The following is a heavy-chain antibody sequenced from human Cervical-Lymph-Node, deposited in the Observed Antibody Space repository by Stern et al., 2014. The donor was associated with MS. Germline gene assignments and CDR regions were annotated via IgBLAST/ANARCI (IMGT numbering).Heavy chain of an antibody. J-gene: IGHJ6*02. V-gene: IGHV1-46*01. CDR2: IKPRGGAT. CDR1: GYTFISYY. CDR3: VREFMEGYCSGGSCYAMDV. D-gene: IGHD2-15*01. Sequence: VQLVQSGAEVKKPGASVKVSCKASGYTFISYYMHWVRQAPGQGLEWMGLIKPRGGATRYPQKFQGRFTMTRDTSTSTVYMELRSLTSEDTAVYYCVREFMEGYCSGGSCYAMDVWGQGTTVTVSS.